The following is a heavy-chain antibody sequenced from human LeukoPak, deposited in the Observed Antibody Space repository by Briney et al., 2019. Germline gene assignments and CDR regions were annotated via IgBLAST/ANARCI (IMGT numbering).Heavy chain of an antibody. V-gene: IGHV4-30-4*01. CDR1: GDSINSGEHY. CDR2: IYYSGNT. CDR3: AKWFHLLYGFDA. D-gene: IGHD2-2*02. J-gene: IGHJ5*02. Sequence: SETLSLTCTVSGDSINSGEHYWSWVRQAPGKGLEWIGHIYYSGNTYYNPSLKSRLTISIDTSKSQVSLNLRSVTAADTAVYYCAKWFHLLYGFDAWAKETLVTVSS.